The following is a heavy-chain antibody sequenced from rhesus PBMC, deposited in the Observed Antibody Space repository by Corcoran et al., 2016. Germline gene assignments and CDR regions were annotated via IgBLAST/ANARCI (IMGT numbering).Heavy chain of an antibody. CDR2: IGGRSGTA. V-gene: IGHV4-165*02. CDR3: ARHISGSYFDY. Sequence: QVQLLESGPGLVKPSETLSLTSTVAGGSMADYSWNWIRQSPGKGLEWFGNIGGRSGTATYNPTLESRVTFASDPANNQFSLRLTSVTDADTAIYYCARHISGSYFDYWGQGVMVTVSS. CDR1: GGSMADYS. J-gene: IGHJ4*01.